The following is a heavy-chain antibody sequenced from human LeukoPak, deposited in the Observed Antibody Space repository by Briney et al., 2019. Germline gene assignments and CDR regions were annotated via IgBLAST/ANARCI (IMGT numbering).Heavy chain of an antibody. CDR1: GYTFTGYY. CDR2: INPNSGGT. D-gene: IGHD3-3*01. J-gene: IGHJ4*02. Sequence: GASVKVSCKASGYTFTGYYMHWVRQAPGQGLEWMGRINPNSGGTNYAQKFQGRVTMTRDTSISTAYMELSRLRSDDTAVYYCARVGDFWSGSDYWGQATLVTVSS. V-gene: IGHV1-2*06. CDR3: ARVGDFWSGSDY.